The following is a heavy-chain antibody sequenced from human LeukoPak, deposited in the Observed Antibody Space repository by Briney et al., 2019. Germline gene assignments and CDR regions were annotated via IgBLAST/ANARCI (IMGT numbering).Heavy chain of an antibody. CDR2: IQYDGSNK. Sequence: PGGSLRLSCAASGFTFSSYGMHWVRQAPGKGLEWVAFIQYDGSNKYYADSVKGRFTISRDNSKNTLYLQMNSLRAEDTAVYYCAKPSGSYLPVLDYWGQGTLVTVSS. D-gene: IGHD1-26*01. CDR3: AKPSGSYLPVLDY. J-gene: IGHJ4*02. V-gene: IGHV3-30*02. CDR1: GFTFSSYG.